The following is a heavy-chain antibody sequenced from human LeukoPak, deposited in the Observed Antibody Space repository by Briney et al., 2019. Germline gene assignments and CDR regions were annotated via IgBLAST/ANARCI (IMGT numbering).Heavy chain of an antibody. D-gene: IGHD5-12*01. V-gene: IGHV3-53*01. CDR2: IYSGGST. CDR3: ARDRGYSGYDPFDY. CDR1: GFTVSSNY. J-gene: IGHJ4*02. Sequence: PGGSLGLSCAASGFTVSSNYMSWVRQAPGKGLEWVSVIYSGGSTYYADSVKGRFTISRDNSKNTLYLQMNSLRAEDTAVYYCARDRGYSGYDPFDYWGQGTLVTVSS.